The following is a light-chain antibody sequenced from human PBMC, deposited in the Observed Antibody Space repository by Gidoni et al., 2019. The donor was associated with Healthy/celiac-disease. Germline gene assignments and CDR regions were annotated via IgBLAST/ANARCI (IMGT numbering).Light chain of an antibody. CDR3: SSYTSSSTRGV. CDR1: SSDVGGYNY. CDR2: EVR. J-gene: IGLJ2*01. Sequence: QSALTQPVYVSGSPGQSITISCTGTSSDVGGYNYVSWYQQHPGKAPKLMIYEVRNRPSGVSNRFSGSKSGNTASLTISGLQAEDEADYYCSSYTSSSTRGVFGGGTKLTXL. V-gene: IGLV2-14*01.